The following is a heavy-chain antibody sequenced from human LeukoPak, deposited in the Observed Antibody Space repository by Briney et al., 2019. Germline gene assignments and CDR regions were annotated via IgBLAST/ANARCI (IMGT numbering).Heavy chain of an antibody. Sequence: SETLSLTCTVSGGTISSTSYYWGWIRQPPGKGLEWIGSIHYSGSTYYNPSLKSRVTISVDASKKQFSLKLSSVTAADTAVYYCARHDVYSTTWYGVDYWGQGTLVTVSS. V-gene: IGHV4-39*01. CDR1: GGTISSTSYY. CDR3: ARHDVYSTTWYGVDY. D-gene: IGHD6-13*01. CDR2: IHYSGST. J-gene: IGHJ4*02.